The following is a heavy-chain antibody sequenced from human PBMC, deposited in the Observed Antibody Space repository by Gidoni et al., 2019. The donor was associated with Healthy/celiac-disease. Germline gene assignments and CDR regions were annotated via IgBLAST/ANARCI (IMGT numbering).Heavy chain of an antibody. CDR1: GFTFSSYS. CDR2: ISSSSSYI. J-gene: IGHJ4*02. Sequence: EVQLVEDGGGLVKPGGSVRLSWAASGFTFSSYSMNWVRQAPGKGLELVSSISSSSSYISYADSVNGRFTISSDNATHSLSLQMNSLRAEDTAVYYCARDRHIDYWGQGTLVTVSS. CDR3: ARDRHIDY. V-gene: IGHV3-21*01.